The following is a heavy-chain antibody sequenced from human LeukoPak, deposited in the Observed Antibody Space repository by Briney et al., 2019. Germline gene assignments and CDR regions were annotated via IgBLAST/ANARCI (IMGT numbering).Heavy chain of an antibody. CDR1: GGSFSGYY. CDR2: INHSGST. Sequence: PSETLSLTCAVYGGSFSGYYWSWIRQPPGKGLEWIGEINHSGSTNYNPSLESRVTISVDTSKNQFSLKLSSVTAADTAVYYCASLSITMVRGVTGYGMDVWGQGTTVTVSS. V-gene: IGHV4-34*01. D-gene: IGHD3-10*01. J-gene: IGHJ6*02. CDR3: ASLSITMVRGVTGYGMDV.